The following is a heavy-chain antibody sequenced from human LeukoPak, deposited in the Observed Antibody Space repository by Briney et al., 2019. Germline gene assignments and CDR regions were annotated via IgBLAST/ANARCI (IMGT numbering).Heavy chain of an antibody. V-gene: IGHV4-61*01. CDR3: ARVMRTAKKVLDY. CDR2: IYYSGST. CDR1: GGSVSSGSYY. D-gene: IGHD3-3*01. Sequence: SETLSLTCTVSGGSVSSGSYYWSWIRQPPGKGLEWIGYIYYSGSTNYNPSLKSRVTISADTSKNQFSLKLSSVTAADTAVYYCARVMRTAKKVLDYWGQGTLVTVSS. J-gene: IGHJ4*02.